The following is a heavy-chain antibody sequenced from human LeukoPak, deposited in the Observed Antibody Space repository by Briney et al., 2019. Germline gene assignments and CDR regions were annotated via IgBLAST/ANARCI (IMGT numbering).Heavy chain of an antibody. D-gene: IGHD6-6*01. CDR3: ARRGGSSSRRSPIDY. J-gene: IGHJ4*02. V-gene: IGHV3-7*01. CDR2: IKQDGSQR. Sequence: GGSLRLSCTASGSTFSDYWMTWVRQAPGKGPEWVANIKQDGSQRYYVDSVRGRFTISRDNAKNSLFLQMNGLRAEDTAVYYCARRGGSSSRRSPIDYWGQGTLVTVSS. CDR1: GSTFSDYW.